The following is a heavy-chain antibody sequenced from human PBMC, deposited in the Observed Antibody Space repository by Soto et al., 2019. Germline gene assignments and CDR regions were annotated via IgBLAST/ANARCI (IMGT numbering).Heavy chain of an antibody. CDR2: TFTGGST. CDR3: AKKPPSSIQGWAFGMDV. D-gene: IGHD1-26*01. J-gene: IGHJ6*02. Sequence: EVQLVETGGGLIQPGGSLRLSCLASGFSVTTNSIIWVRQPPGKGLEWVSTTFTGGSTHYADSVKGRFSISRDNSKNTVYLQMNNLRVEDTAVYYCAKKPPSSIQGWAFGMDVRGQGTTVSVSS. CDR1: GFSVTTNS. V-gene: IGHV3-53*02.